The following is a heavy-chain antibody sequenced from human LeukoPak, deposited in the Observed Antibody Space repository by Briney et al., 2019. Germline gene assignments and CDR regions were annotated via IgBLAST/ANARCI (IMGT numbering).Heavy chain of an antibody. CDR1: GYCFTSYC. Sequence: GESLKISSKASGYCFTSYCNGWVRPMPGKGLEWMGITNPGDSDTRYSPSFQGQVTISADKSISTAYLQWSSLKASDTAMYYCARRDYDSSGYRFDPWGQGTLVTVSS. CDR2: TNPGDSDT. J-gene: IGHJ5*02. D-gene: IGHD3-22*01. CDR3: ARRDYDSSGYRFDP. V-gene: IGHV5-51*01.